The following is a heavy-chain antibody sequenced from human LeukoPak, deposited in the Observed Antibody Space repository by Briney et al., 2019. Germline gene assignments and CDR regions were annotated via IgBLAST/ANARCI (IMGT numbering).Heavy chain of an antibody. CDR2: ISSSSSYI. V-gene: IGHV3-21*01. Sequence: GGSLRLSCAASGFTFSTNSMNWVRQAPGKGLEWVSSISSSSSYIYYADSVKGRFTISRDNAKNSLYLQMNSLRAEDTAVYYCATNSRFMITFGGVPYYMGVWGKGTTVTVSS. D-gene: IGHD3-16*01. J-gene: IGHJ6*03. CDR3: ATNSRFMITFGGVPYYMGV. CDR1: GFTFSTNS.